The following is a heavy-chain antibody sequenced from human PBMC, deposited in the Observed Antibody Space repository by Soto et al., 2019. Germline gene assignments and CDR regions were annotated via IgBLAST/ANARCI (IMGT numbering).Heavy chain of an antibody. CDR1: ELTFSSYG. D-gene: IGHD3-22*01. J-gene: IGHJ4*02. Sequence: EGALRLSCAASELTFSSYGMNWVRQAPGKGLEWVSAISSSTSFIHYADSVKGRFTISRDNAKNSLYLQMNSLRAEDTAMYYCASCYYDRMGFYFDSGGPGTRVNVSS. CDR2: ISSSTSFI. CDR3: ASCYYDRMGFYFDS. V-gene: IGHV3-21*01.